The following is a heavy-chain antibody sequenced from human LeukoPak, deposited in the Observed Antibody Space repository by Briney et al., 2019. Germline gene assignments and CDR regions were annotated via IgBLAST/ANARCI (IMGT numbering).Heavy chain of an antibody. V-gene: IGHV3-53*01. J-gene: IGHJ4*02. CDR3: ARVSGLWNDD. CDR1: GFSVSSNY. D-gene: IGHD5-18*01. Sequence: PGGSLRLSCAASGFSVSSNYMSWVPQAPGKGLEWVSIIYSGGSTYYADSVKGRFTISRDNSKNTLYLQMKSLRAEDTAAYYCARVSGLWNDDWGQGTLVTVSS. CDR2: IYSGGST.